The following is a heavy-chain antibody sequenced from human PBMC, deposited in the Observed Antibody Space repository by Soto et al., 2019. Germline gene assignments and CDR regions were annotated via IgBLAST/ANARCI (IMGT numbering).Heavy chain of an antibody. J-gene: IGHJ4*02. D-gene: IGHD5-12*01. CDR3: ARASGPFDY. V-gene: IGHV3-33*01. CDR2: IWYDGSNK. Sequence: VQLVESGGGVVQPGRSLRLSCAASGFAFSTYGIHWVRQAPGKGLEWVAVIWYDGSNKHYAASVKGRFTISRDNSKNTLYLQMNSLRADDTAVYYCARASGPFDYWGQGTQVTVSS. CDR1: GFAFSTYG.